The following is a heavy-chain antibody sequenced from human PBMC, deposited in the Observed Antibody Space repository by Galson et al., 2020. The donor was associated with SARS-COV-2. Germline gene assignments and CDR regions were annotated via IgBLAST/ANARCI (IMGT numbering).Heavy chain of an antibody. V-gene: IGHV4-39*07. CDR3: ARERYSSRNWFDP. CDR1: GGSITSSRYY. J-gene: IGHJ5*02. CDR2: IYYTGST. Sequence: SETLSLTCSVSGGSITSSRYYWGWIRQPPGMGLEWIGTIYYTGSTYYNPSLKSRVSISLDTSKNQFSLKMNSVTAADTAVYYCARERYSSRNWFDPWGQGTLVTVSS. D-gene: IGHD6-19*01.